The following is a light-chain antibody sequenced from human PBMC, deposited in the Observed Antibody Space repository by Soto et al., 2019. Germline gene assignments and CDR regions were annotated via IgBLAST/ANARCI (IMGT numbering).Light chain of an antibody. Sequence: QSVLTQPASVSGSPGQSITISCTGTSSDVGGYNYVSWYQQHPGKAPKLVIYEVSNRPSGVSNRFSGSKSGNTASLTISGLQAEDEADYYCSSYTSSNTYVFGSATKVTVL. CDR3: SSYTSSNTYV. V-gene: IGLV2-14*01. CDR2: EVS. J-gene: IGLJ1*01. CDR1: SSDVGGYNY.